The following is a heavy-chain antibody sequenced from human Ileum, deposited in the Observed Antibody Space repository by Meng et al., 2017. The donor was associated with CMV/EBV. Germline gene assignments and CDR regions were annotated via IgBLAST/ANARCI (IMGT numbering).Heavy chain of an antibody. V-gene: IGHV3-7*01. CDR3: ARRYCSSTSCTIDY. J-gene: IGHJ4*02. CDR1: GFTVSSHW. D-gene: IGHD2-2*01. Sequence: GESLKISCEASGFTVSSHWMNWVRQTPGKGLEWVASLNVDGSETYYADSVKGRFTISRDNAKNSLYLQMNSLRGEDTAVYYCARRYCSSTSCTIDYWGQGTLVTVSS. CDR2: LNVDGSET.